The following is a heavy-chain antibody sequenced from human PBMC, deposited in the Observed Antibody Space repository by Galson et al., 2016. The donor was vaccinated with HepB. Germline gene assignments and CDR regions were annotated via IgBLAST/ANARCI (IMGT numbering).Heavy chain of an antibody. Sequence: SLRLSCAASGFTFSDHWMHWVRQAPGKGLVWVSRVNSDGTSTTYADSVKGRFTISRDNARNTLHLQMSSLRAEDTAVYYCARGLITVVRGLIYGSYYGMDVWGPGTTVTVSS. CDR2: VNSDGTST. J-gene: IGHJ6*02. CDR1: GFTFSDHW. D-gene: IGHD3-10*01. V-gene: IGHV3-74*01. CDR3: ARGLITVVRGLIYGSYYGMDV.